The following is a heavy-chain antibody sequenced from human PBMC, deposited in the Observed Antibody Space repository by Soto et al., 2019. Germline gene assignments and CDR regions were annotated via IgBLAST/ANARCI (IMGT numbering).Heavy chain of an antibody. V-gene: IGHV3-74*01. CDR3: ARERGYSDFGWFDP. J-gene: IGHJ5*02. Sequence: GGSLRLSCAASGFTFSSYWMHWVRQAPGKGLVWVSRINSDGSSTSYADSVKGRFTISRDNAKNTLYLQMNSLRAEDTAVYYCARERGYSDFGWFDPWGQGTLVTVSS. CDR2: INSDGSST. CDR1: GFTFSSYW. D-gene: IGHD5-18*01.